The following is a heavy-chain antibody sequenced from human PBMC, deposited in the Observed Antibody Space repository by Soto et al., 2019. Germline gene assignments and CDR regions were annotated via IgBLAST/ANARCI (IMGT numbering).Heavy chain of an antibody. CDR2: LHYSGTT. V-gene: IGHV4-4*07. Sequence: QVQLEESGPGLLKPSETLSLTCNVSGGSISGYYWSWIRQSAGKGLEWIGRLHYSGTTAYSPSRRSRVTMSVDTSKNQFFLKVTSVTAADTAVYYCVRVGAVATNGGYFDYWGQGALVIVSA. D-gene: IGHD5-12*01. J-gene: IGHJ4*02. CDR3: VRVGAVATNGGYFDY. CDR1: GGSISGYY.